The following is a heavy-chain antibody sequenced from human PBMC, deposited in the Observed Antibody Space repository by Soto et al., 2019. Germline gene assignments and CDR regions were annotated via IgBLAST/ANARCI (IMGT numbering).Heavy chain of an antibody. Sequence: GGSLRLSCAASGFTVSSNYMNWVRQAPGKGLEWVSIIYSDGTTSYADSVKGRFTISRDNFKNTLHLQMNSLRAEDTAVYYCAKDGQLLPFDYWGQGTLVTVSS. D-gene: IGHD2-2*01. CDR1: GFTVSSNY. CDR2: IYSDGTT. CDR3: AKDGQLLPFDY. V-gene: IGHV3-53*01. J-gene: IGHJ4*02.